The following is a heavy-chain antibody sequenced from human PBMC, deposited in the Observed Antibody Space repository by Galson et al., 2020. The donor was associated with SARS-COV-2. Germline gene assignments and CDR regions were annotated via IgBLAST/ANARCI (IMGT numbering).Heavy chain of an antibody. CDR1: GGTFSRYA. CDR3: ARGPGYYYDRSGRFYFDY. J-gene: IGHJ4*02. D-gene: IGHD3-22*01. V-gene: IGHV1-69*13. Sequence: SVKVSCKASGGTFSRYAISWVRQAPGQGLEWMGGIIPIFATAHYAQKFQGRVTITADESTSTAYMELSSLRSEDTAVYYCARGPGYYYDRSGRFYFDYWGQGILVTVSS. CDR2: IIPIFATA.